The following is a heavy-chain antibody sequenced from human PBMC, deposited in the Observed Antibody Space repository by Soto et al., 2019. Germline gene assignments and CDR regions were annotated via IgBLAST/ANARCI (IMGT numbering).Heavy chain of an antibody. CDR2: IIPISGTT. CDR1: GGTFNNYA. V-gene: IGHV1-69*06. Sequence: QVQLVQSGAEVKRPESSMKVSCKPSGGTFNNYAINWVRQAPGQGLEWMGAIIPISGTTKYAQKFQGRVTITADKSTSTVYMDLSSLRSEDTAVYYCARWGGLSCSGAVCFNNPFDYWGQGTLVTVSS. J-gene: IGHJ4*02. D-gene: IGHD2-8*02. CDR3: ARWGGLSCSGAVCFNNPFDY.